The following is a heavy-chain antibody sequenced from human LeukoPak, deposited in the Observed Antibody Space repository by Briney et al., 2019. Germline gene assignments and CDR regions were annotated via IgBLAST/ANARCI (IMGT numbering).Heavy chain of an antibody. CDR2: LKSKTDGGTI. CDR3: TTGGYRYGDDY. V-gene: IGHV3-15*07. CDR1: GFTFNNAW. J-gene: IGHJ4*02. Sequence: PGGSLRLSCAASGFTFNNAWMNWVRQAPGKGLEWVGRLKSKTDGGTIDYAAPVKGRFTISRDDSKNTLYLQMNSLKTEDTAVYYCTTGGYRYGDDYWGQGTLVTVSS. D-gene: IGHD5-18*01.